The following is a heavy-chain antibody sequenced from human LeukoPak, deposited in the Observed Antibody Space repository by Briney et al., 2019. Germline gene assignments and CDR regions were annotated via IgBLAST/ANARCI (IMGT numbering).Heavy chain of an antibody. CDR3: ALFEVVVGSTQDF. Sequence: SGTLSLTCAVYGGSFSNYFWNWIRQPPGKGLEWIAEIHHTGHINYNPSLKSRVTVSEDRSKNQFSLKLTSVTAADTAVYYCALFEVVVGSTQDFWGQGTLVTVSS. V-gene: IGHV4-34*01. CDR1: GGSFSNYF. J-gene: IGHJ4*02. CDR2: IHHTGHI. D-gene: IGHD2-15*01.